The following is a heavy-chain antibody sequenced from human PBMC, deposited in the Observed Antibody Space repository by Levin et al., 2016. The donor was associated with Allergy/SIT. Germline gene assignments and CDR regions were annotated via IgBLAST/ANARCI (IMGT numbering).Heavy chain of an antibody. V-gene: IGHV4-31*03. CDR3: ARGRPPRRSLLCSSTSCYDQGFDY. Sequence: SETLSLTCTVSGGSISSGGYYWSWIRQHPGKGLEWIGYIYYSGSTYYNPSLKSRVTISVDTSKNQFSLKLSSVTAADTAVYYCARGRPPRRSLLCSSTSCYDQGFDYWGQGTLVTVSS. CDR1: GGSISSGGYY. J-gene: IGHJ4*02. CDR2: IYYSGST. D-gene: IGHD2-2*01.